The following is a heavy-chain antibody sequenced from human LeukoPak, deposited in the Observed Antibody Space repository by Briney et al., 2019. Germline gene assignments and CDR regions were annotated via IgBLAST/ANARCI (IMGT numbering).Heavy chain of an antibody. CDR1: GGTFSSYA. J-gene: IGHJ4*02. CDR2: IIPIFGTA. Sequence: SVKVSCKASGGTFSSYAISWVRQAPGQGLEWMGGIIPIFGTANYAQKFQGRVTITADESTSTAYMKLSSLRSEDTAVYYCARGSPTYYDFWSGPPGGFDYWGQGTLVTVSS. CDR3: ARGSPTYYDFWSGPPGGFDY. D-gene: IGHD3-3*01. V-gene: IGHV1-69*01.